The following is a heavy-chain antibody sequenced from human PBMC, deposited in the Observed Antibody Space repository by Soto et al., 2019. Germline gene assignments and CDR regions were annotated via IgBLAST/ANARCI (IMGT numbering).Heavy chain of an antibody. J-gene: IGHJ4*02. CDR2: VHYSGRT. CDR3: ARERPYYGFDY. Sequence: SETLSLTCTVSGGSLSTYYWSWIRQSPGKGLEWIGYVHYSGRTNYNPSLSSRVNISVDTSKTQFSLKLSSVTSADTAVYYCARERPYYGFDYWGQGTPVTVS. D-gene: IGHD3-22*01. CDR1: GGSLSTYY. V-gene: IGHV4-59*01.